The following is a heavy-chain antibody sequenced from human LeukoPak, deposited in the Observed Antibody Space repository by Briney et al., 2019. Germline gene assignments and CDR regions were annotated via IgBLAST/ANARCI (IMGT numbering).Heavy chain of an antibody. Sequence: GGSLRLSCAASGFTFSSYGMHWVRQAPGKGLEWVAVISYDGSNKYYADSVKGRFTISRDNAKNTLYLQMNSLRAEDTAVYYCASEYYYDSSGYSAFDYWGQGTLVTVSS. J-gene: IGHJ4*02. D-gene: IGHD3-22*01. V-gene: IGHV3-30*03. CDR2: ISYDGSNK. CDR1: GFTFSSYG. CDR3: ASEYYYDSSGYSAFDY.